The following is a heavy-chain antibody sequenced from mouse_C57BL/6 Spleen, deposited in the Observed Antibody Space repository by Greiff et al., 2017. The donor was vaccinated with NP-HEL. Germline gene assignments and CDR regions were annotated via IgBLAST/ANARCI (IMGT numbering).Heavy chain of an antibody. CDR2: ISNGGGST. D-gene: IGHD2-5*01. Sequence: EVKLEESGGGLVQPGGSLKLSCAASGFTFSDYYMYWVRQTPEKRLEWVAYISNGGGSTYYPDTVKGRFTISRDNAKNTLYLQMSRLKSEDTAMYYCARSFYYSNSWFAYWGQGTLVTVSA. J-gene: IGHJ3*01. V-gene: IGHV5-12*01. CDR3: ARSFYYSNSWFAY. CDR1: GFTFSDYY.